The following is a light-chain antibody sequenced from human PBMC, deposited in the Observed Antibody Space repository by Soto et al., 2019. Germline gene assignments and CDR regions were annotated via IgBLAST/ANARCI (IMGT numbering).Light chain of an antibody. J-gene: IGKJ1*01. CDR1: QGIRHD. Sequence: IEMTQSQSFLSVSVGDRVTITCRASQGIRHDLGWYQQKPGKAPELLIYAASILQSGVPSRFSGSTSGTEFTLTISSLQPDDFATYYCQQYHTYRTFGEGTKVDI. CDR3: QQYHTYRT. CDR2: AAS. V-gene: IGKV1-17*01.